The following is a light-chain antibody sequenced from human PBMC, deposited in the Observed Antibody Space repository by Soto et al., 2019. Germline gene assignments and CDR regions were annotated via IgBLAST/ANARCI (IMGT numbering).Light chain of an antibody. CDR1: QSISSY. Sequence: DIQMTQSPSSLSASVGDRVTITCRASQSISSYLNWDQQKPGKAPKLLLYDASSLQSGVPSSLSGSGSVTDFTLTISSLQPEEFATYYCQQSYRTPIVAFGPGTKVDIK. CDR3: QQSYRTPIVA. V-gene: IGKV1-39*01. J-gene: IGKJ3*01. CDR2: DAS.